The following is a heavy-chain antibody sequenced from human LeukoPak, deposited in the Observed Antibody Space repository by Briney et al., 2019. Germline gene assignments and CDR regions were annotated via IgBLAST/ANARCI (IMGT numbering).Heavy chain of an antibody. D-gene: IGHD3-3*01. V-gene: IGHV4-34*01. CDR1: GGSFSGYY. CDR2: INHSGST. Sequence: SETLSLTCAVYGGSFSGYYWSWIRQPPGKGLEWIGEINHSGSTNYNPSLKSRVTISVDTSKNQFSLKLSSVTAADTAVYYCARVYYDFWSGYYEYYFDYWGQGTLVTVSS. CDR3: ARVYYDFWSGYYEYYFDY. J-gene: IGHJ4*02.